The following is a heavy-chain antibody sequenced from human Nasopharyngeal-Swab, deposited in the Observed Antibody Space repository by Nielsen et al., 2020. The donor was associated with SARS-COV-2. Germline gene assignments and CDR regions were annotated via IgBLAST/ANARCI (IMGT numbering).Heavy chain of an antibody. D-gene: IGHD3-3*01. CDR1: GFTFSNAW. CDR2: IKSKSDGGTT. J-gene: IGHJ3*02. Sequence: GESLKISCAASGFTFSNAWMSWVRQAPGKGLEWVGRIKSKSDGGTTDCAAPVKGRFTISRDDSKNTLYLQMNSLNTEDTAVYYCTTDRGFWSGRDTFDIWGQGTMVTVSS. CDR3: TTDRGFWSGRDTFDI. V-gene: IGHV3-15*01.